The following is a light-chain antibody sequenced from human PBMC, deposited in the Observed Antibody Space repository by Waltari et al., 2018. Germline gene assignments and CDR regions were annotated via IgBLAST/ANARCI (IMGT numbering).Light chain of an antibody. CDR2: GAS. Sequence: EIVLTQSPGTLSLSPGEGATLSCRASQSVNSYLAWYQQKPGQAPRLLIYGASTRAPGIPYRFSGSGSGTDFTLTITRLEPEDFAVYYCQQYGSSPPDTFGGGTKVEIE. J-gene: IGKJ4*01. V-gene: IGKV3-20*01. CDR1: QSVNSY. CDR3: QQYGSSPPDT.